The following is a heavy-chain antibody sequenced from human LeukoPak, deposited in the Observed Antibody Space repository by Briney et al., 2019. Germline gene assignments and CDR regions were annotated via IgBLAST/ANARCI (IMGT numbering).Heavy chain of an antibody. J-gene: IGHJ4*02. CDR3: ARSSGDY. CDR2: INEDGSQK. CDR1: GFTFSNYW. V-gene: IGHV3-7*04. D-gene: IGHD6-19*01. Sequence: GGSLRLSCAASGFTFSNYWMTWVRQAPGRGLEWVGTINEDGSQKYYVDSVKGRFTISRDNAKNSLYLQLNTLRVEDTAVYYCARSSGDYWGQGSLVTVSS.